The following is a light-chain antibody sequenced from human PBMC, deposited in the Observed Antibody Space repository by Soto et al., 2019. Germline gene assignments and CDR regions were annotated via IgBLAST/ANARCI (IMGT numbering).Light chain of an antibody. CDR3: SSYTSSSTWV. Sequence: QSALTQAASVSGSPGQSITISCTGTSSDVGGYNYVSWYQQHPGKAPKLMIYDVGNRPSGVSNRFSGSKSGNTASLTISGLQAEDEADYYCSSYTSSSTWVFGGGTKLTVL. CDR2: DVG. J-gene: IGLJ3*02. CDR1: SSDVGGYNY. V-gene: IGLV2-14*01.